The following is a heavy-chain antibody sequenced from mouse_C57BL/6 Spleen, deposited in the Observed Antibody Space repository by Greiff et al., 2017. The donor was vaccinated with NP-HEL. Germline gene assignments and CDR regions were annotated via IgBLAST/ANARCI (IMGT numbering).Heavy chain of an antibody. J-gene: IGHJ2*01. D-gene: IGHD1-1*01. V-gene: IGHV1-55*01. CDR1: GYTFTSYW. Sequence: QVQLQQSGAELVKPGASVKMSCKASGYTFTSYWITWVKQRPGQGLEWIGEIYPGSGNTNYNEKFKGKATLTVDTSSSTAYMQLSSLTSEDSAVYYCASSCITTAGYFDYWGQGTTLTVSS. CDR2: IYPGSGNT. CDR3: ASSCITTAGYFDY.